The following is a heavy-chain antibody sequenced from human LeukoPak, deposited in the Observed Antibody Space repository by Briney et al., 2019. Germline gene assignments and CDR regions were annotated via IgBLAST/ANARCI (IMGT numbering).Heavy chain of an antibody. CDR2: VYYGGST. CDR1: GGSISSSSYY. D-gene: IGHD2-21*02. Sequence: PSETLSLTCTVSGGSISSSSYYWGWIRQPPGKGLEWIGTVYYGGSTYYNPSLKSRVAISVDTSKNQFSLKLSSVTAADTAVYYCARVAYCGGDCYSEPIDYWGQGTLVTVSS. V-gene: IGHV4-39*01. J-gene: IGHJ4*02. CDR3: ARVAYCGGDCYSEPIDY.